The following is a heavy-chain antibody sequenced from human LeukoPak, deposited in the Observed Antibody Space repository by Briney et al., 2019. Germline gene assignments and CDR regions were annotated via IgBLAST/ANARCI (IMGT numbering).Heavy chain of an antibody. CDR1: GGSINNDY. J-gene: IGHJ4*02. D-gene: IGHD6-6*01. Sequence: SETLSLTCTVSGGSINNDYWNSIRQPAGKGLEWIGRIYTSGRTNYNPSFKSQVTMAIDTSKNQFSLKLSSVTAADTAVYYCARDRFSSSFDYWGQGTLVTVSS. CDR2: IYTSGRT. CDR3: ARDRFSSSFDY. V-gene: IGHV4-4*07.